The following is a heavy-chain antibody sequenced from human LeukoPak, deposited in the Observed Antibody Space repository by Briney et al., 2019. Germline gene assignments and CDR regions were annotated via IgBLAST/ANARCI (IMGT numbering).Heavy chain of an antibody. J-gene: IGHJ4*02. V-gene: IGHV1-2*02. CDR2: INLNSGGT. D-gene: IGHD5-18*01. CDR3: ATGIQLWEIDY. CDR1: GYTFTGYY. Sequence: ASVKVSCKASGYTFTGYYMHWVRQAPGQGLEWMGWINLNSGGTTYAKKFQGRVTMTRDTSISTAYMELSRLRSDDTAVYYCATGIQLWEIDYWGQGTLVTVSS.